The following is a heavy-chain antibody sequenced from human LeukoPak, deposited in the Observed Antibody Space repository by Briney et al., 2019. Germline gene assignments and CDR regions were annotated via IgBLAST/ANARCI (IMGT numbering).Heavy chain of an antibody. CDR2: IRYDGSNK. V-gene: IGHV3-30*02. D-gene: IGHD2-2*01. Sequence: GGSLRLSCAASGFTFSSYSMNWVRQAPGKGLEWVAFIRYDGSNKYYADSVKGRFTISRDNSKNTLYLQMNSLRAEDTAVYYCAKDRRSTITNNWFDPWGQGTLVTVSS. J-gene: IGHJ5*02. CDR3: AKDRRSTITNNWFDP. CDR1: GFTFSSYS.